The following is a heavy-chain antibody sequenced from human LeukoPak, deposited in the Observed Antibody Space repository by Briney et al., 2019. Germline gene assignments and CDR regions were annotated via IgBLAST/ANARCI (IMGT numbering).Heavy chain of an antibody. CDR2: IGGTGVST. Sequence: GGSLRLSCAASGFTFRSYGMSWVRQAPGKGLYWVASIGGTGVSTYYADSVKGRFTISRDDSRNTLYLQMNSLRGDDTAVYYCAKDVGKWESLHFFDYWGQGTLVTVSS. CDR1: GFTFRSYG. D-gene: IGHD1-26*01. V-gene: IGHV3-23*01. CDR3: AKDVGKWESLHFFDY. J-gene: IGHJ4*02.